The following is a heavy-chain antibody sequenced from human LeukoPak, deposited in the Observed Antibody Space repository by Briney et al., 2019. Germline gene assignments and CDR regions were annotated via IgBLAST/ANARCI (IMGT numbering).Heavy chain of an antibody. CDR3: ARDLTGIAAAGVFDY. D-gene: IGHD6-13*01. Sequence: SETLSLTCTVSGGSISSYYWSWIRQPPGKGLEWIGYIYYSGSSNYSPSLKSRVTISVDTSKNQFSLKLSSVTAADTAVYYCARDLTGIAAAGVFDYWGQGTLVTVSS. V-gene: IGHV4-59*01. CDR2: IYYSGSS. CDR1: GGSISSYY. J-gene: IGHJ4*02.